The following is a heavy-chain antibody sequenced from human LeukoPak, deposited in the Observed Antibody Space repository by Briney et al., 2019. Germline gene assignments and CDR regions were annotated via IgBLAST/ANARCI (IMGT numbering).Heavy chain of an antibody. Sequence: SETLSLTCTVSGGSINRYYWSWIRQPPGKALEWIGYISYSGSTNYNPSLKSRISISVDTSKNQFSLTLSSVTAADTAVYYCVRDYDISGPQKNFFDYWGQGTLVTVSS. J-gene: IGHJ4*02. CDR3: VRDYDISGPQKNFFDY. CDR2: ISYSGST. V-gene: IGHV4-59*01. D-gene: IGHD3-22*01. CDR1: GGSINRYY.